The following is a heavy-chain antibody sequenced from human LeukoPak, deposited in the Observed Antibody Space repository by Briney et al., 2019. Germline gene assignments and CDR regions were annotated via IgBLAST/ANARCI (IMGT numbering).Heavy chain of an antibody. CDR2: IYYSGST. Sequence: SETLSLTCTVSGGSISSYYWSWIRQPPGKGLEWIGSIYYSGSTYYNPSLKSRVTISVDTSKNQFSLKLSSVTAADTAVYYCARHLDYGGIKPAAFDIWGQGTMVTVSS. CDR1: GGSISSYY. CDR3: ARHLDYGGIKPAAFDI. J-gene: IGHJ3*02. D-gene: IGHD4-23*01. V-gene: IGHV4-59*05.